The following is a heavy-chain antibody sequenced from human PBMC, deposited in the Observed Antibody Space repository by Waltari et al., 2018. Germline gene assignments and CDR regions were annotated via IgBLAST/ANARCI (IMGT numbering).Heavy chain of an antibody. Sequence: QVQLQQWGAGLLKPSETLSLTCAVYGGSFSGYYWSWIRQPPGKGLEWIGEINHSGSTNYNPSLKSRVTISGDTSKNQFSLKLSSVTAADTAVYYCARGGPVRGLRVLEWLPIEPSFDPWGQGTLVTVSS. D-gene: IGHD3-3*01. J-gene: IGHJ5*02. CDR1: GGSFSGYY. CDR3: ARGGPVRGLRVLEWLPIEPSFDP. CDR2: INHSGST. V-gene: IGHV4-34*01.